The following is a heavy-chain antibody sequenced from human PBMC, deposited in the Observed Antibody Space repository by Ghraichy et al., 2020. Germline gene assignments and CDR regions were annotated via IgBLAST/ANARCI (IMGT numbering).Heavy chain of an antibody. CDR2: IYYSGST. Sequence: SETLSLTCTVSGGSISSRNYYWGWIRQPPGKGLEWIGSIYYSGSTYYNPSLKSRVTISVDTSKNQFSLKLSSVTAADTAVYYCARRKVVVTSLFDYWGQGTLVTVSS. CDR1: GGSISSRNYY. CDR3: ARRKVVVTSLFDY. D-gene: IGHD3-22*01. V-gene: IGHV4-39*01. J-gene: IGHJ4*02.